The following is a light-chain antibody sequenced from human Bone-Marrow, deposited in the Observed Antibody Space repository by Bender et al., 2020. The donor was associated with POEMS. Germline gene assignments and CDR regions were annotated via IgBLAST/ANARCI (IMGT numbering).Light chain of an antibody. CDR3: CSYAGTRHL. J-gene: IGLJ1*01. CDR1: NNDVGGYDH. Sequence: QSALTRPASVSGSPGQSITISCTGSNNDVGGYDHVSWYQQHPGKAPKLVISDVTNRPSGVSSRFSGSKSGNTASLTISGLQPEDEADYHCCSYAGTRHLFGTGTRVTVL. V-gene: IGLV2-14*03. CDR2: DVT.